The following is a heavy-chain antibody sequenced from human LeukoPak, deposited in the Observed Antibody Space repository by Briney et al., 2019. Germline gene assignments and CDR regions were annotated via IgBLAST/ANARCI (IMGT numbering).Heavy chain of an antibody. CDR1: GFTFSNYA. J-gene: IGHJ2*01. CDR3: AKALSSSFYYFDL. CDR2: ISGDGGST. V-gene: IGHV3-64*02. D-gene: IGHD3-16*02. Sequence: RSGGSLRLSCAASGFTFSNYAMHWVRQAPGKGPQYVSAISGDGGSTYYADSVKGRFTISRDNSKNTLYLQMNSLRAEDTAVYYCAKALSSSFYYFDLGGRGTLVTVSS.